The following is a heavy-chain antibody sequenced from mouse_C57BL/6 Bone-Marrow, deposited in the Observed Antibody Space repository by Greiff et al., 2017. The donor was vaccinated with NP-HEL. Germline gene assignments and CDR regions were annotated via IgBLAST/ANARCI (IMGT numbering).Heavy chain of an antibody. V-gene: IGHV14-4*01. CDR1: GFNIKDDY. D-gene: IGHD1-1*01. Sequence: EVQLQQSGAELVRPGASVKLSCTASGFNIKDDYMHWVKQRPEQGLEWIGWIDPENGDTEYASKFQGKATITADTSSNTAYLQLSSLTSEDTAVYYCTKFITTVVGGYWGQGTTLTVSS. CDR2: IDPENGDT. J-gene: IGHJ2*01. CDR3: TKFITTVVGGY.